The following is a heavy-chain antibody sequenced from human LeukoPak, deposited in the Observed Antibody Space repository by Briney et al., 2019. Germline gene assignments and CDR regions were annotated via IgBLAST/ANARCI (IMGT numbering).Heavy chain of an antibody. J-gene: IGHJ6*02. Sequence: ASVKVSCKASGYTFTSYGISWVRQAPGQGLEWMGWISAYNGNTNYAQKLQGRVTMTIDTSTSTAYMELRSLRSDDTAVYYCARDGQGWVVTNYYYYYGMDVWGQGTTVTVYS. D-gene: IGHD4-23*01. CDR3: ARDGQGWVVTNYYYYYGMDV. CDR1: GYTFTSYG. V-gene: IGHV1-18*01. CDR2: ISAYNGNT.